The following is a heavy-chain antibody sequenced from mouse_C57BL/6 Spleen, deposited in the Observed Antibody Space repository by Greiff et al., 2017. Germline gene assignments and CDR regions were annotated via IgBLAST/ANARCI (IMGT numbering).Heavy chain of an antibody. CDR2: IYPGSGST. J-gene: IGHJ3*01. Sequence: QVQLQQSGAELVKPGASVKMSCKASGYTFTSYWITWVKQRPGQGLEWIGDIYPGSGSTKYNEKLKSKATLTVDTSSSTAYMQLSSLTSEVSAVYYCARGEVYYGSPAWFAYWGQGTLVTVSA. CDR3: ARGEVYYGSPAWFAY. D-gene: IGHD1-1*01. CDR1: GYTFTSYW. V-gene: IGHV1-55*01.